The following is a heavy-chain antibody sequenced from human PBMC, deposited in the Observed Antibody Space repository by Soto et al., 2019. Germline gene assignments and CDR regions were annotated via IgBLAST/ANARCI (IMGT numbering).Heavy chain of an antibody. D-gene: IGHD3-22*01. J-gene: IGHJ6*02. CDR1: GGTFSSYA. Sequence: QVQLVQSGAEVKKPGSSVKVSCKASGGTFSSYAISWVRQAPGQGLEWMGGIIPIVGTADYAQKFQGRVTITAGESTSTAYMELSSLRSEDTAVYYCAVTMTNYYYYGMDVWGQGTTVTVSS. CDR3: AVTMTNYYYYGMDV. CDR2: IIPIVGTA. V-gene: IGHV1-69*12.